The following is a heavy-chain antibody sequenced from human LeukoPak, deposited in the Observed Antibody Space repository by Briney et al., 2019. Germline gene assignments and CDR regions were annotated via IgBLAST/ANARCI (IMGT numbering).Heavy chain of an antibody. Sequence: SETLSLTCTVAGGSISSSSYYWGWIRQPPGKGLEWIGSIYYSGSTYYNPSLKSRVTISVDTSKNQFSLKLSSVTAADTAVYDCARRRPSHYFDYWGQGTLVTVSS. V-gene: IGHV4-39*01. CDR2: IYYSGST. CDR3: ARRRPSHYFDY. J-gene: IGHJ4*02. CDR1: GGSISSSSYY.